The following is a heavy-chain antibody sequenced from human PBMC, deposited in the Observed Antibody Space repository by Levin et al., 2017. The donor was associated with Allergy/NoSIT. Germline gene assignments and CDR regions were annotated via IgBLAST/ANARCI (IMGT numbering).Heavy chain of an antibody. D-gene: IGHD6-19*01. J-gene: IGHJ4*02. Sequence: GGSLRLSCAASGFTFNSYAMSWVRQAPGKGLEWVSIISGSGGSTYYADSVKGRITISRDNSKNTLYLQMNSLRAEDTAVYYCAKDLSEGSGWYSGHYFDYWGQGTLVTVSS. CDR3: AKDLSEGSGWYSGHYFDY. CDR2: ISGSGGST. V-gene: IGHV3-23*01. CDR1: GFTFNSYA.